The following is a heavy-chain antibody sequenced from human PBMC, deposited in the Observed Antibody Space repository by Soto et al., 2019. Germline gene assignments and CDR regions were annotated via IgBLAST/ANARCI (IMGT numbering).Heavy chain of an antibody. CDR1: GGSISSGGYY. Sequence: ASETLSLTCTVSGGSISSGGYYWSWIRQHPGKGLEWIGYIYYSGSTYYNPSLKSRVTISVDTSKNQFSLKLSSVTAADTAVYYCARDLMYYYDSSGHYFDYWGQGTLVTVSS. CDR2: IYYSGST. D-gene: IGHD3-22*01. V-gene: IGHV4-31*03. J-gene: IGHJ4*02. CDR3: ARDLMYYYDSSGHYFDY.